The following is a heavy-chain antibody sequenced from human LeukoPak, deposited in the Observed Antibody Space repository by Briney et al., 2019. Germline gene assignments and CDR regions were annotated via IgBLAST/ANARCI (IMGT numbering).Heavy chain of an antibody. V-gene: IGHV1-18*01. CDR2: ISAYNGNT. J-gene: IGHJ4*02. D-gene: IGHD3-22*01. Sequence: GASVKFSCKASGSTFTSYGISWVRQAPGQGLEWMGWISAYNGNTNYAQKLQGRVTMTTDTSTSTAYMELRSLRSDDTAVYYCARPYYDSSAPPYDYWGQGTLVTVSS. CDR3: ARPYYDSSAPPYDY. CDR1: GSTFTSYG.